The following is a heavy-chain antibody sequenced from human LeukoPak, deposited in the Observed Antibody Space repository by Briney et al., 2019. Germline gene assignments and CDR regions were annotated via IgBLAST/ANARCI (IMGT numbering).Heavy chain of an antibody. CDR1: GFTFSSYA. V-gene: IGHV3-7*01. CDR3: ARDKAAPDY. J-gene: IGHJ4*02. D-gene: IGHD6-6*01. Sequence: GGSLRLSCAASGFTFSSYAMSWVRQAPGKGLEWVANINQDGSEKYYVDSVKGRFTISRDNAKNSLYLQMNSLRAEDTAVYYCARDKAAPDYWGQGTLVTVSS. CDR2: INQDGSEK.